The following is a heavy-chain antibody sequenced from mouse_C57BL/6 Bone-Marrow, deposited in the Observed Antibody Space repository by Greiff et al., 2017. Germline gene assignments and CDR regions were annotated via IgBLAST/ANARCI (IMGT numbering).Heavy chain of an antibody. Sequence: DVKLVESGGDLVKPGGSLKLSCAASGFTFSSYGMSWVRQTPDKRLEWVATISSGGRYTYYPDSVKGRFTISRDNAKNTLYLQMSSLKSEDTAMYYCARRGNYYGSSFYFDYWGQGTTLTVSS. CDR3: ARRGNYYGSSFYFDY. V-gene: IGHV5-6*02. D-gene: IGHD1-1*01. J-gene: IGHJ2*01. CDR1: GFTFSSYG. CDR2: ISSGGRYT.